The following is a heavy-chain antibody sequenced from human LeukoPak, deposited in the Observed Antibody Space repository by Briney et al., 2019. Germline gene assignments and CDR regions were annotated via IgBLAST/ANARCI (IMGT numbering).Heavy chain of an antibody. V-gene: IGHV4-39*01. D-gene: IGHD4-17*01. CDR3: ARGYGDSEDY. CDR1: GGSISSSSYY. Sequence: SETLSLTCTVSGGSISSSSYYWGWIRQPPGKGLEGIGSIYYSGSTYYNPSLKSRVTISVDTSKNQFSLKLSSVTAADAAVYYCARGYGDSEDYWGQGPLVTVSS. CDR2: IYYSGST. J-gene: IGHJ4*02.